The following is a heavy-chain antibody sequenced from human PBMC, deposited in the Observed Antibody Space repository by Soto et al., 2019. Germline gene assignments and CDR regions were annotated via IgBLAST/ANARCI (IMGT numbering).Heavy chain of an antibody. CDR3: ATRPLLPGAP. CDR1: GFTFSSND. D-gene: IGHD3-22*01. J-gene: IGHJ3*01. CDR2: IYSGGST. Sequence: EVQLVESGGGLIQPGGSLRLSCAASGFTFSSNDMNWVRQAPGKGLGWVSLIYSGGSTYYADSVKGRFTISRDNSKNTLYLQMTSLGAEDTAVYYCATRPLLPGAPWGAGTVVTVSS. V-gene: IGHV3-53*01.